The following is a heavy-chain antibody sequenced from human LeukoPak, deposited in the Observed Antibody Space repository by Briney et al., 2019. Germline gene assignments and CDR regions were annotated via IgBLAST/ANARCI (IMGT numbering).Heavy chain of an antibody. V-gene: IGHV7-4-1*02. CDR2: INTNTGNP. D-gene: IGHD5-18*01. Sequence: ASVKVSCKASGYTFTSYAMNWVRQAPGQGLEWMGWINTNTGNPTYAQGFTGRFVFSLDTSVSTAYLQISSLKAEDTAVYYCARGAYGRIQLTNYYYYYYYMDVWGKGTTVTVSS. J-gene: IGHJ6*03. CDR3: ARGAYGRIQLTNYYYYYYYMDV. CDR1: GYTFTSYA.